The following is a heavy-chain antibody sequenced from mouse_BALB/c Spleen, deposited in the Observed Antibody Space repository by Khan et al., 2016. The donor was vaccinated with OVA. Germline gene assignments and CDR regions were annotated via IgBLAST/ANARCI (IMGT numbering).Heavy chain of an antibody. CDR1: GYTFTDYA. CDR2: ISTYSGNT. D-gene: IGHD2-3*01. V-gene: IGHV1S137*01. CDR3: ARPAYDGYYDY. J-gene: IGHJ2*01. Sequence: QVQLQQSGPELVRPGVSVKISCKGSGYTFTDYAVYWVRQSHAKSLEWIGLISTYSGNTNYNQKFKGKATMTVDKSSSTAYMELARLTSEDSAIYSCARPAYDGYYDYWSQGTTLTVSS.